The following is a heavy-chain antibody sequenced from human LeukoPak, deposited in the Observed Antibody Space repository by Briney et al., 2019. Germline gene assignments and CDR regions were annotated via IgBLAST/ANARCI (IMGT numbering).Heavy chain of an antibody. CDR1: GFTFDDYA. Sequence: GGSLRLSCAGSGFTFDDYAMHWVRQAPGKGLEWVSGISWNSGNIGYADSVKGRFIVSRDNAKNSLYLQMNSLRVEDTALYYCVKALTVASTSWGQGTLVTVSS. D-gene: IGHD6-19*01. CDR2: ISWNSGNI. J-gene: IGHJ4*02. CDR3: VKALTVASTS. V-gene: IGHV3-9*01.